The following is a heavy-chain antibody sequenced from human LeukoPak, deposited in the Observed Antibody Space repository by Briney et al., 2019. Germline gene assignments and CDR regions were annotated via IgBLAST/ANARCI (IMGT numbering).Heavy chain of an antibody. V-gene: IGHV4-39*01. CDR3: ARHYCSSTSCYGTGTAFDI. J-gene: IGHJ3*02. CDR2: IYYSGST. CDR1: GGSISSSSYY. D-gene: IGHD2-2*01. Sequence: PSETLSLTCTVSGGSISSSSYYWGWIRQPPGKGLEWIGSIYYSGSTYYNPSLKSRVTISVDTSKNQFSLKLSSVTAADTAVYYCARHYCSSTSCYGTGTAFDIWGQGTMVTVSS.